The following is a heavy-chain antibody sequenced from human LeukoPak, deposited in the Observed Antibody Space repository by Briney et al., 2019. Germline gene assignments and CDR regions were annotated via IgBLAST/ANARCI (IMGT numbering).Heavy chain of an antibody. CDR3: AKDGDDILTGLFDY. CDR2: IKQDGSEK. CDR1: GFTFSSRDW. Sequence: GGSLRLSCVASGFTFSSRDWMTWVRQAPGKGLEWVANIKQDGSEKNYVDSVKGRFTISRDNAKNSVDLQMNSLRVEDTAVYYCAKDGDDILTGLFDYWGQGTLVTVSS. V-gene: IGHV3-7*01. J-gene: IGHJ4*02. D-gene: IGHD3-9*01.